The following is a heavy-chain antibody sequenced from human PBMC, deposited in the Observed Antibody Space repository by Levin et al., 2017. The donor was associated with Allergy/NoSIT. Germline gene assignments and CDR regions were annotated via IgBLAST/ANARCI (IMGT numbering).Heavy chain of an antibody. D-gene: IGHD6-13*01. CDR1: GFTFSSYA. CDR2: ISGSGGST. J-gene: IGHJ4*02. CDR3: AGYSSSWYGFDY. Sequence: PGGSLRLSCAASGFTFSSYAMSWVRQAPGKGLEWVSAISGSGGSTYYADSVKGRFTISRDNSKNTLYLQMNSLRAEDTAVYYCAGYSSSWYGFDYWGQGTLVTVSS. V-gene: IGHV3-23*01.